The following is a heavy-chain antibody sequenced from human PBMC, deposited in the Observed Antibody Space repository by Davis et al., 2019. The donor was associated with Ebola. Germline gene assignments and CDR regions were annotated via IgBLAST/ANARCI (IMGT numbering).Heavy chain of an antibody. D-gene: IGHD3-3*01. Sequence: SETLSLTCAVYGGSFSGYYWSWIRQPPGKRLEWIGEINHRGSTNYNPSFKSRVTISVNTSKRQFSLKLNSVTAADTAVYYCASSLFGVVVNPYYFDYWGQGTLVTVSS. CDR2: INHRGST. J-gene: IGHJ4*02. V-gene: IGHV4-34*01. CDR3: ASSLFGVVVNPYYFDY. CDR1: GGSFSGYY.